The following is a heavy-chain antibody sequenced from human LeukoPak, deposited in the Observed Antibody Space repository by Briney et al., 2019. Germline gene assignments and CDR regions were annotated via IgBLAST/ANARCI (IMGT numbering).Heavy chain of an antibody. CDR2: IIPILGIA. CDR3: ARVGYSSGWYPEIDY. Sequence: GASVKVSCKASGYTFTSYGISWVRQAPGQGLEWMGRIIPILGIANYAQKFQGRVTITADKSTSTAYMELSSLRSEDTAVYYCARVGYSSGWYPEIDYWGQGTLVTVSS. D-gene: IGHD6-19*01. V-gene: IGHV1-69*04. J-gene: IGHJ4*02. CDR1: GYTFTSYG.